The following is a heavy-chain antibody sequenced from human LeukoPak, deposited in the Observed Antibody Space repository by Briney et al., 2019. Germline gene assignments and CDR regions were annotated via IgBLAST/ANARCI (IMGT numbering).Heavy chain of an antibody. V-gene: IGHV1-18*01. J-gene: IGHJ5*02. D-gene: IGHD1-26*01. Sequence: GASVKVSCKASGYTFTSYGISWVRQAPGQGLEWMGWISAYNGNTNYAQKLQGRVTMTTDTSTSTAYMELRSLRSDDTAVYYCARDIVAGATTAWFDPWGQGTLVTVSS. CDR2: ISAYNGNT. CDR3: ARDIVAGATTAWFDP. CDR1: GYTFTSYG.